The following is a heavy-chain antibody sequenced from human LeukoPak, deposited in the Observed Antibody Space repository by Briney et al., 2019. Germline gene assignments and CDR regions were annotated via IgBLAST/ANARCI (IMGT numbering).Heavy chain of an antibody. CDR3: ARENYYGSGSYYRYYYYGMDV. V-gene: IGHV4-34*01. CDR2: INHSGST. Sequence: SETLSLTCAVYGGSFSGYYWSWIRQPPGKGLEWIGEINHSGSTNYNPSLKSRVTISVDTSMNQFSLKLSSVTAADTAVYYCARENYYGSGSYYRYYYYGMDVWGQGTTVTVSS. J-gene: IGHJ6*02. D-gene: IGHD3-10*01. CDR1: GGSFSGYY.